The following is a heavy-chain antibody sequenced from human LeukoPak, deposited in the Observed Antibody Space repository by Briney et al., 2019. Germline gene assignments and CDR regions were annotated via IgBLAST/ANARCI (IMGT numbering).Heavy chain of an antibody. J-gene: IGHJ3*01. CDR1: GFTFSSYW. V-gene: IGHV3-7*01. Sequence: SGGSLRLSCAASGFTFSSYWMSWVRQAPGKGLEWVANIKQGGSEKYFVDSVRGRFTISRDNAKNSLYLQMNSLRAEDTAVYYCARVHFGSDSFDFWGQGTMVTVSS. CDR2: IKQGGSEK. D-gene: IGHD3-3*01. CDR3: ARVHFGSDSFDF.